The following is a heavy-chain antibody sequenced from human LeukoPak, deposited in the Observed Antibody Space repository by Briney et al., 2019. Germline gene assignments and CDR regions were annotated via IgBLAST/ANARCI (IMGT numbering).Heavy chain of an antibody. V-gene: IGHV3-30*18. J-gene: IGHJ5*02. CDR2: IAHDGINT. CDR1: GFTFSSYG. Sequence: GRSLRLSCAASGFTFSSYGMHWVRQAPGKGLEWVAMIAHDGINTYYEDSVKGRFTISRDNSKNILYLQMNSLRAEDTAVYYCAKDLYSSGWFNYFDPWGQGTLVTVSS. D-gene: IGHD6-19*01. CDR3: AKDLYSSGWFNYFDP.